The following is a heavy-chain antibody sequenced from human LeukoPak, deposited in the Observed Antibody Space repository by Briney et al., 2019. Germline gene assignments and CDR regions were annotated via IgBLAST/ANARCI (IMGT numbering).Heavy chain of an antibody. Sequence: GGSLRLSCAASGFMFSDSFMSWIRQAPGKELEWISYISSNSKYTKYADSVKGRFTISRDNAKKSLYLQMNSLRAEDTAVYYCARDNGNKYYFDYWGQGTLVTVSS. V-gene: IGHV3-11*05. D-gene: IGHD2-8*01. CDR1: GFMFSDSF. CDR2: ISSNSKYT. J-gene: IGHJ4*02. CDR3: ARDNGNKYYFDY.